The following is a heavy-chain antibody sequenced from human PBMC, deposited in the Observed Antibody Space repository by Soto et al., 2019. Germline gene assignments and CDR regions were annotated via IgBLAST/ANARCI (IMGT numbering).Heavy chain of an antibody. CDR3: AVAHYGTAYYYYMDV. V-gene: IGHV1-8*01. D-gene: IGHD3-10*01. CDR1: GYTFTSYE. CDR2: MKPNSGIT. Sequence: ASEKVSCMVSGYTFTSYEINWVLHATGQGLEWMGGMKPNSGITGYAQKFQVRVITTRNTSISKAYRDLSSLISEDTAVYYCAVAHYGTAYYYYMDVWGKGTTVTVSS. J-gene: IGHJ6*03.